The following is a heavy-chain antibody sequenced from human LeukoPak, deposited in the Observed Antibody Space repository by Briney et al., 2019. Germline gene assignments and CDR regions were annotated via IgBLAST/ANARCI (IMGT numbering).Heavy chain of an antibody. D-gene: IGHD3-10*01. CDR1: GGSISSYY. Sequence: SETLSLTCTVSGGSISSYYWSWIRQAPGKGLEWIGYIYYSGSTTYNPSLKSRVTISVDTSKNQFSLNLSSVTAADTAVYYCARAPPRGSYYRGYFDYWAREPWSPSPQ. CDR3: ARAPPRGSYYRGYFDY. J-gene: IGHJ4*02. CDR2: IYYSGST. V-gene: IGHV4-59*01.